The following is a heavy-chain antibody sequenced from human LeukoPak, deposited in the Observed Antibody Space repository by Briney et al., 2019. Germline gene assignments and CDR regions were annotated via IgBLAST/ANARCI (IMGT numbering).Heavy chain of an antibody. CDR2: IYYSGGT. CDR1: GGSISSSSYY. CDR3: ALSIAAPDLFDY. D-gene: IGHD6-6*01. V-gene: IGHV4-39*07. Sequence: SETLSLTCTVSGGSISSSSYYWGWIRQPPGKGLEWIGSIYYSGGTYYNPSLKSRVTISVDTSKNQFSLRLSSVTAADTAVYYCALSIAAPDLFDYWGQGTLVTVSS. J-gene: IGHJ4*02.